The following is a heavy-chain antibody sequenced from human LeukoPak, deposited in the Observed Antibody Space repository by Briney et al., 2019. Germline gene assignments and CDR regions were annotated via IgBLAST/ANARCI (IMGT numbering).Heavy chain of an antibody. CDR1: GYTFTGYY. V-gene: IGHV1-2*02. Sequence: GASVKVSCKASGYTFTGYYMHWVRQAPGQGLEWMGWIKPNSGGTNYAQKFQGRVTMTRDTSISTAYMELSRLRSDDTAVYYCARDFLRRAAAGSHSYYMDVWGKGTTVTVSS. J-gene: IGHJ6*03. CDR2: IKPNSGGT. CDR3: ARDFLRRAAAGSHSYYMDV. D-gene: IGHD6-13*01.